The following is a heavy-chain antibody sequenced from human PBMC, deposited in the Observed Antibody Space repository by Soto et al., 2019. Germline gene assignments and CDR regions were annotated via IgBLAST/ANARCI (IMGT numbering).Heavy chain of an antibody. CDR2: ISAYNGNT. J-gene: IGHJ3*02. D-gene: IGHD3-22*01. CDR3: VIFWYGIYDSSGYYYGVLDI. CDR1: GYTFTSYG. Sequence: ASVKVSCKASGYTFTSYGISWVRQAPGQGLEWMGWISAYNGNTNYAQKLQGRVTMTTDTSTSTAYMELRSLRSDDTAVYYCVIFWYGIYDSSGYYYGVLDIWGQGTMVTVS. V-gene: IGHV1-18*01.